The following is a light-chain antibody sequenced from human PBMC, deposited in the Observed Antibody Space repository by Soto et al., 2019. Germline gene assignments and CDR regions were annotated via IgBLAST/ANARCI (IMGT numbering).Light chain of an antibody. CDR2: GAS. J-gene: IGKJ4*01. Sequence: IVLTQSPATLSLSPGERATLSCTASQHVNTTYIAWYQQKFGQAPRLLIYGASTRATGTPDRFTGGGFGTDFPLPISRVEPEDFPVYYCQQYDSSFTFGGGTKVEMK. V-gene: IGKV3-20*01. CDR1: QHVNTTY. CDR3: QQYDSSFT.